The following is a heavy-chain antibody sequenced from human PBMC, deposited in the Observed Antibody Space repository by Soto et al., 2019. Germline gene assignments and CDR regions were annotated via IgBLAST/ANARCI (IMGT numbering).Heavy chain of an antibody. D-gene: IGHD3-10*01. J-gene: IGHJ4*02. Sequence: KTSETLSLTCTVSDASMKSSGQYWGWIRQPPGKALEWIGSVSDSGSTYYNLSLKSRVTISVDKSKNQFSLKVTSVTAADTGVYYCAAEKPLTWFGDPNQWGPGTLVTVSS. CDR2: VSDSGST. CDR1: DASMKSSGQY. V-gene: IGHV4-39*01. CDR3: AAEKPLTWFGDPNQ.